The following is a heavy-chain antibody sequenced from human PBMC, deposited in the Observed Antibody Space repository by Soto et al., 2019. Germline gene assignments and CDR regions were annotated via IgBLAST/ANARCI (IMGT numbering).Heavy chain of an antibody. CDR2: IVPSDSHT. CDR3: ARQIYDSDTGPNFQYYFDS. Sequence: GESLKISCKGSGYSFAGYWITWVRQKPGKGLEWMGRIVPSDSHTYYSPSFRGHVTISVTKSITTVFLQWSSLRASDTAMYYCARQIYDSDTGPNFQYYFDSWGQGTPVTVSS. J-gene: IGHJ4*02. D-gene: IGHD3-22*01. CDR1: GYSFAGYW. V-gene: IGHV5-10-1*01.